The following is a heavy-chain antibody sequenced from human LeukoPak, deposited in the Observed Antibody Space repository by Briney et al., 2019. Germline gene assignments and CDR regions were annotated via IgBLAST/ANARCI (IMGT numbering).Heavy chain of an antibody. D-gene: IGHD1-1*01. CDR3: AREPGLGYAFDI. CDR1: GFVISSSW. Sequence: GGSLRLSCVVSGFVISSSWMTWVRQVPGEGLEWVANINQDGREKHYVDSVRGRFTISRDNARDSLYLQMNSLGDTAVYYCAREPGLGYAFDIWGQGTKVTVSS. CDR2: INQDGREK. V-gene: IGHV3-7*01. J-gene: IGHJ3*02.